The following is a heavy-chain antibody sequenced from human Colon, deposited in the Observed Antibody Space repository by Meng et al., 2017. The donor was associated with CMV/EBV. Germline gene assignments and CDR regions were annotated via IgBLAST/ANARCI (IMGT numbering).Heavy chain of an antibody. J-gene: IGHJ4*02. CDR2: IKPDGTEK. Sequence: GESLKISCAASGFSFNSYWLSWVRQAPGKGLEWLASIKPDGTEKHYVDSVKGRFTISRDNAKNSLYLQMNSLRGEDTAVYYCATGRTIFGVVTPGPYYFDHWGQGSLVTSPQ. V-gene: IGHV3-7*01. CDR3: ATGRTIFGVVTPGPYYFDH. D-gene: IGHD3-3*01. CDR1: GFSFNSYW.